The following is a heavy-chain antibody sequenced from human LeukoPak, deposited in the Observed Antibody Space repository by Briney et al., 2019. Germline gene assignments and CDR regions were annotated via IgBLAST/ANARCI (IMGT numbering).Heavy chain of an antibody. CDR1: GYTFTSYY. Sequence: ASVKVSCKASGYTFTSYYMHWVRQGPGQGLEWMGIINLSGGSTSYAQKFQGRVTMTRDTSTSTVYMELSSLKSEDTAVYYCARDSPNYYGSGSPLDYWGQGTLVTVSS. J-gene: IGHJ4*02. V-gene: IGHV1-46*01. CDR3: ARDSPNYYGSGSPLDY. CDR2: INLSGGST. D-gene: IGHD3-10*01.